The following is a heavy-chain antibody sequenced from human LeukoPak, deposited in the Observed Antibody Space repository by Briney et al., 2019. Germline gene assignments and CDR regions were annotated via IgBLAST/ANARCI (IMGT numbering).Heavy chain of an antibody. D-gene: IGHD3-10*01. CDR2: ISGSGGST. V-gene: IGHV3-23*01. Sequence: GGSLRLSCAAAGFTFSYAMSWVRQAPGKGLEGVPAISGSGGSTYYPDSVNSRFTISRDNSKNKLYLQMNSLRAEDTAVYYCVKGFGSESRPFDAFDFWGQGTMVTVSS. CDR1: GFTFSYA. J-gene: IGHJ3*01. CDR3: VKGFGSESRPFDAFDF.